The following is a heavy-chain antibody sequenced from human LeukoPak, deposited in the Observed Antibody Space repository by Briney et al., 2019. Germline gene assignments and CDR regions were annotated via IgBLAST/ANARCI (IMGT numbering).Heavy chain of an antibody. V-gene: IGHV4-59*11. J-gene: IGHJ3*02. CDR3: ARDYYDSRGEAFDI. Sequence: ASETLSLTCTVSGGSIGSHYWSWIRQLPGKGLEWIGYIYYSGTTNYNPSLKSRVTISVDTSKNHFSLKLSSVTAADTAVYYCARDYYDSRGEAFDIWGLGTMVTVSS. CDR2: IYYSGTT. CDR1: GGSIGSHY. D-gene: IGHD3-22*01.